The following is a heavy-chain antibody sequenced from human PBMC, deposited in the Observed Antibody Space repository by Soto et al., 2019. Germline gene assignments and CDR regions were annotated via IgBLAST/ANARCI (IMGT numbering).Heavy chain of an antibody. CDR3: ARGRIAAAGTQGWFDP. V-gene: IGHV4-30-4*01. CDR1: GGSISSGDYY. CDR2: IYYSGST. D-gene: IGHD6-13*01. Sequence: LSLTCTVSGGSISSGDYYWSWIRQPPGKGLEWIGYIYYSGSTYYNPSLKSRVTISEDTSKNQFSLKLSSVTAADTAVYYCARGRIAAAGTQGWFDPWGQGTLVTVSS. J-gene: IGHJ5*02.